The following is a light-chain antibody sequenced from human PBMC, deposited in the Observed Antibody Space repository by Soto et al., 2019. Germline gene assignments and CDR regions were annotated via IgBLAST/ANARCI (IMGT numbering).Light chain of an antibody. J-gene: IGLJ1*01. CDR2: LND. V-gene: IGLV1-44*01. CDR3: AAWDDSLNAL. Sequence: QSVLTQPPSVSAAPGQKVTISCSGSSSNIGGNSVSWYQQLPGTAPKLLIYLNDQRPSGVPDRFSGSKSGTSAFLAISGLQSEDEADYYCAAWDDSLNALFGTGTKVTVL. CDR1: SSNIGGNS.